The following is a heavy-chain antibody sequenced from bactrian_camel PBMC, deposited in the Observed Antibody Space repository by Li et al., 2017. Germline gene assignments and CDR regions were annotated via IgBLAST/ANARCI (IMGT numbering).Heavy chain of an antibody. J-gene: IGHJ4*01. Sequence: HVQLVESGGGSVEAGGSLRLSCERSGYTGSDICMAWFRQAPGKEREGIASIYSGSDRYYVDSVKGRFAISQANAQNTVFLQMNSLKPEDTAMYYCKAGCLVVDYGLGTPVYYWGQGTQVTVS. CDR2: IYSGSDR. CDR1: GYTGSDIC. CDR3: KAGCLVVDYGLGTPVYY. V-gene: IGHV3S53*01. D-gene: IGHD5*01.